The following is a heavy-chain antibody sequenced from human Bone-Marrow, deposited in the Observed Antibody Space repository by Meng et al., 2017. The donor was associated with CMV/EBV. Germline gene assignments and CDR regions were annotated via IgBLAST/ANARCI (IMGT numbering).Heavy chain of an antibody. CDR2: INAGNGNT. V-gene: IGHV1-3*01. CDR1: TSYA. CDR3: ARASEYYDFWSGYSLDNWFDP. J-gene: IGHJ5*02. D-gene: IGHD3-3*01. Sequence: TSYAMQWVRQAPGQRLEWMGWINAGNGNTKYSQKFQGRVTITRDTSASTAYMELSSLRSEDTAVYYCARASEYYDFWSGYSLDNWFDPWGQGTLVTVSS.